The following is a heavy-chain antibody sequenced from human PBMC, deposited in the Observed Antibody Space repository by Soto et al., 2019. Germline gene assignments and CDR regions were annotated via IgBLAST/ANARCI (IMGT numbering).Heavy chain of an antibody. Sequence: GGSLRLSCAASGFTFSYYYMSWIRQSPGKGLEWVSYISSSSSYTNYADSVKGRFTISRDNAKNSLYLQMNSLRAEDTAVYYCARDLSWSTVTSRGMDVWGQGTTVTVSS. CDR2: ISSSSSYT. J-gene: IGHJ6*02. D-gene: IGHD4-17*01. CDR1: GFTFSYYY. CDR3: ARDLSWSTVTSRGMDV. V-gene: IGHV3-11*06.